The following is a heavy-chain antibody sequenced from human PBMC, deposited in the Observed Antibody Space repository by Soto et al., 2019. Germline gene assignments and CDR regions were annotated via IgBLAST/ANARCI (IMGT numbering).Heavy chain of an antibody. CDR2: INHLGSI. J-gene: IGHJ6*03. Sequence: FLTRVFSCGSLGDYFVGWVRPPPGMALEWIGEINHLGSINYNPSLKSRVTMSVDTSKNQFSLTLNSVTAADTATYYCARGGISHWAYFYYMDVWDRGTTVTVSS. CDR1: CGSLGDYF. CDR3: ARGGISHWAYFYYMDV. V-gene: IGHV4-34*01. D-gene: IGHD2-21*01.